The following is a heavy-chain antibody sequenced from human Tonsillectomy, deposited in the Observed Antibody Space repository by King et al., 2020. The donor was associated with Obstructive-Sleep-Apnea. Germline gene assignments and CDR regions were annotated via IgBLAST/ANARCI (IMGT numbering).Heavy chain of an antibody. J-gene: IGHJ3*02. D-gene: IGHD6-13*01. CDR2: IYPGDSDT. Sequence: QLVQSGAEVKKPGESLKISCKGSGYSFTSYWIGWVRQMPGKGLEWMGIIYPGDSDTRYSPSFQSQVTISAAKSISTAYRQWSSLKASEPAMYYCARQLAAAGAFDIWGQGTMVTVSS. CDR1: GYSFTSYW. V-gene: IGHV5-51*01. CDR3: ARQLAAAGAFDI.